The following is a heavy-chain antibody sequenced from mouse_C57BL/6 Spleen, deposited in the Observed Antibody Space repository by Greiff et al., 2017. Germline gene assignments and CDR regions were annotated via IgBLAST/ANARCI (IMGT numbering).Heavy chain of an antibody. CDR1: GYTFTDYY. CDR2: INPNNGGT. D-gene: IGHD2-3*01. J-gene: IGHJ4*01. V-gene: IGHV1-26*01. Sequence: EVQLQQSGPELVKPGASVKISCKASGYTFTDYYMNWVKQSHGKSLEWIGDINPNNGGTSYNQKFKGKATLTVDKSSSTAYMELRSLTSEDSAVYYCARGRLLHYAMDYWGQGTSVTVSS. CDR3: ARGRLLHYAMDY.